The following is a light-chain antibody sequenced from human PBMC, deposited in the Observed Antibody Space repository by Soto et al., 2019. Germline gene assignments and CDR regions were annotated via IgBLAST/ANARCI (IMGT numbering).Light chain of an antibody. Sequence: YVLAQPGSVTGYPGQSITISCTGTSSDVGGYDYVSWYQQHPDKAPKLIIYEVTDRPSGVSSRFSGSKSGNTASLTISGLQAEDEADYYCSSLTSGSTRVFGTGTKVTVL. CDR1: SSDVGGYDY. CDR2: EVT. J-gene: IGLJ1*01. CDR3: SSLTSGSTRV. V-gene: IGLV2-14*01.